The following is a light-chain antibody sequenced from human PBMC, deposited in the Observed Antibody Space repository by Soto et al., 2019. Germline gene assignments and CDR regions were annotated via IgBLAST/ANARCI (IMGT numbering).Light chain of an antibody. J-gene: IGLJ2*01. Sequence: QSVLTQPASVSGSPGQSITISCTGTSSDVGAYDFDSWYQHYPGKAPKLVTFDVTHRPPGISDRFSGSKSANTASLTISGLQAEDEAFYYCSSYTTRSTLVFGGGTKLTVL. CDR2: DVT. V-gene: IGLV2-14*01. CDR1: SSDVGAYDF. CDR3: SSYTTRSTLV.